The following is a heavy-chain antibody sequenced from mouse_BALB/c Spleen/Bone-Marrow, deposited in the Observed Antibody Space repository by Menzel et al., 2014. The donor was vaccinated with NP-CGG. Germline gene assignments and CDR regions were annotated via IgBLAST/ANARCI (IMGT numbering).Heavy chain of an antibody. J-gene: IGHJ4*01. CDR2: IWAGGST. D-gene: IGHD2-14*01. Sequence: VNLVESGPGLVAPSQSLSITCTVSGFSLTSYGVHWVRQPPGKGLEWLGVIWAGGSTNYNSALMSRLSISKDNSKSQVFLKMNSLQTDDTAMYYCARVGYRYDGYAMDYWGQGTSVTVSS. CDR1: GFSLTSYG. CDR3: ARVGYRYDGYAMDY. V-gene: IGHV2-9*02.